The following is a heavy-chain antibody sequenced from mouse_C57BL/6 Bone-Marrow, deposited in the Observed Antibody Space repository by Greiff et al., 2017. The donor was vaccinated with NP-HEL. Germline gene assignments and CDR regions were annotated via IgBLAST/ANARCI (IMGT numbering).Heavy chain of an antibody. CDR2: INPSNGGT. CDR3: ARGFYYGNWDYAMDY. CDR1: GYTFTSYW. D-gene: IGHD2-1*01. Sequence: QVQLQQPGTELVKPGASVKLSCKASGYTFTSYWMHWVKQRPGQGLEWIGNINPSNGGTNYNEKFKSKATLTVDTSSSTAYMQRSSLTSEDSAVYYCARGFYYGNWDYAMDYWGQGASVTVSS. J-gene: IGHJ4*01. V-gene: IGHV1-53*01.